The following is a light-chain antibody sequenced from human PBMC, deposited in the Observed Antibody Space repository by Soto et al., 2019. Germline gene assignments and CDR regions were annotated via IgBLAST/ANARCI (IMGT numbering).Light chain of an antibody. CDR1: RSDVGGYNY. V-gene: IGLV2-14*01. CDR3: SSYTRTSTYV. J-gene: IGLJ1*01. Sequence: QSALTQPASVSGSPGQSLTISCTGTRSDVGGYNYVSWYQQHPGKAPKLMIFEVSNRPSGVSNRFSGSKSGNTASLTISGLQAEDEADYYCSSYTRTSTYVFGTGTKLT. CDR2: EVS.